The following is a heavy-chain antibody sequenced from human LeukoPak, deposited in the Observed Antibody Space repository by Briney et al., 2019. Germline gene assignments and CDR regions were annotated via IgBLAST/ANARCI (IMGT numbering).Heavy chain of an antibody. CDR2: IYYSGIT. J-gene: IGHJ4*02. CDR1: GGSFSGYY. D-gene: IGHD5/OR15-5a*01. CDR3: ARRVYGTSQYY. V-gene: IGHV4-34*01. Sequence: SETLSLTCAVYGGSFSGYYWSWIRQPPGKGLEWIGTIYYSGITHYSPSLKSRVTISVDTSKNQFSLKLSSVTATDTALYYCARRVYGTSQYYWGQGTLVTVSS.